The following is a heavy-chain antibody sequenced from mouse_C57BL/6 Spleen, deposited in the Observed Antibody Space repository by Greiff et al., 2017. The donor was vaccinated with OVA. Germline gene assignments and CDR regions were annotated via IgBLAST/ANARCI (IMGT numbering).Heavy chain of an antibody. D-gene: IGHD6-2*01. Sequence: QVQLQQSGAELARPGASVKMSCKASGYTFTSYTMHWVKQRPGQGLEWIGYINPSSGYTKYNQKFKDKATLTADKSSSTAYMQLSSLTSEDSAVYNCARFLLGYFDYWGQGTTLTVSS. CDR1: GYTFTSYT. CDR3: ARFLLGYFDY. V-gene: IGHV1-4*01. J-gene: IGHJ2*01. CDR2: INPSSGYT.